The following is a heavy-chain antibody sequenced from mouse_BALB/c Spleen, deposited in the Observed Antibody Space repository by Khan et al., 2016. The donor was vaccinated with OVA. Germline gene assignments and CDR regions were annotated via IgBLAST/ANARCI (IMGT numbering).Heavy chain of an antibody. CDR2: INPNNAYT. J-gene: IGHJ4*01. D-gene: IGHD1-1*01. Sequence: QVQLQQSGAELAGPGASVKMSCKASGYTFTSYSMHWIKQRPGQGLEWIGNINPNNAYTNYNQRFKDKATLTADKSSNTADMQLSSLTSEDSAVYFCARDFHYYGSRGALDYWGQGTSVTVSS. CDR3: ARDFHYYGSRGALDY. CDR1: GYTFTSYS. V-gene: IGHV1-4*01.